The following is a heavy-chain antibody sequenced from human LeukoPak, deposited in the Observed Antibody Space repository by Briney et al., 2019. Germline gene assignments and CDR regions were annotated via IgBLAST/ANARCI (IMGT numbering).Heavy chain of an antibody. Sequence: GGSLRLSCAASGFTFSSYGLHWVRQAPGKGLEWVAFIRFDGSNKYYGDSVKGRFTISRDNSKTTMYLQMNSLRVEDTAVYYCAKDYCYGTSCPFDYWGQGTQVTVSS. J-gene: IGHJ4*02. CDR2: IRFDGSNK. D-gene: IGHD2-2*01. CDR1: GFTFSSYG. CDR3: AKDYCYGTSCPFDY. V-gene: IGHV3-30*02.